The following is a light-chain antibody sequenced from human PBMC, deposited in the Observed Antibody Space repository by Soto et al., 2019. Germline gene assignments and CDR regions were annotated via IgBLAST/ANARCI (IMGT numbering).Light chain of an antibody. CDR2: EVT. Sequence: QSALTQPASVSGSPGQSITISCTGTSSDVGAYNFVSWYQHHPGRAPKLIIYEVTIRPSGVSNRFSGSKSGNTASLTISGLQAEDDADYYCSSYTTSAPYLFGSGTKVTVL. J-gene: IGLJ1*01. V-gene: IGLV2-14*01. CDR3: SSYTTSAPYL. CDR1: SSDVGAYNF.